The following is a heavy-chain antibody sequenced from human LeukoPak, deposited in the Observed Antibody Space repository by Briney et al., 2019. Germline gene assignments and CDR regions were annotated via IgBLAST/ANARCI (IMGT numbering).Heavy chain of an antibody. Sequence: PGGSLSLSCEASGFSFRGYAVHWVRQTAGKGLEWLAVISYGGSDNSYAGSVKGRFFISRDNSKNTLYLQMTSLRLADTGVYYCAKGGRFSGTYEYMDFRGYWTTLSVWGKLVTVTFSS. CDR1: GFSFRGYA. CDR2: ISYGGSDN. D-gene: IGHD1-26*01. CDR3: AKGGRFSGTYEYMDFRGYWTTLSV. J-gene: IGHJ6*04. V-gene: IGHV3-30*04.